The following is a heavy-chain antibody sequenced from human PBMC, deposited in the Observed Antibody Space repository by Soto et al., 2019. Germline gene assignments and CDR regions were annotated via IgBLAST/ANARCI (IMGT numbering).Heavy chain of an antibody. D-gene: IGHD6-13*01. Sequence: EVQLLESGGGLVQPGGSLRLSCAASGFTFSSYAMSWVRQAPGKGLEWVSAISGSGGSTYYADSVKGRFTISRDNSKNTLYLQMNSLRAEDTAVYYCAKDLGPPPKQRAAAGHEFDYWGQGTLVTVSS. V-gene: IGHV3-23*01. J-gene: IGHJ4*02. CDR1: GFTFSSYA. CDR3: AKDLGPPPKQRAAAGHEFDY. CDR2: ISGSGGST.